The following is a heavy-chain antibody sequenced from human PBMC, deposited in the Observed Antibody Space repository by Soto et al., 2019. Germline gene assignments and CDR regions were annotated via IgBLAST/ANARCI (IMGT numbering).Heavy chain of an antibody. CDR1: GGSISSGDYY. V-gene: IGHV4-30-4*01. D-gene: IGHD2-15*01. CDR2: IYYSGST. CDR3: ARVLVAATYNWFDP. Sequence: SETLSLTCTVSGGSISSGDYYWSWIRQPPGKGLEWIGYIYYSGSTYYNPSLKSRVTISVDTSKNQFSLKLSSVTAADTAVYYCARVLVAATYNWFDPWGQGTLVTV. J-gene: IGHJ5*02.